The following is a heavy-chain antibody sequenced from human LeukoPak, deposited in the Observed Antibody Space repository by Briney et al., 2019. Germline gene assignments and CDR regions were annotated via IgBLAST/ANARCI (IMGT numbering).Heavy chain of an antibody. CDR3: AGTDDYGDYYYYSGLDV. J-gene: IGHJ6*04. CDR1: VGSLSSYY. V-gene: IGHV4-59*01. D-gene: IGHD4-17*01. Sequence: SETLSLTCTVSVGSLSSYYWSWIRQPPGKGLEWIGYIYYSGSTNYNPSLKSRVTISVDTSKNQFSLKLSSVTAADTAVYYCAGTDDYGDYYYYSGLDVWGKGTTVTVSS. CDR2: IYYSGST.